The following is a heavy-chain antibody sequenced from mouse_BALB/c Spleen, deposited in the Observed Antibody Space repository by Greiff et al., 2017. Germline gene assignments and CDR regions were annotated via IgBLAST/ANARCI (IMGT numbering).Heavy chain of an antibody. V-gene: IGHV3-1*02. CDR3: AIYYRYDWFAY. J-gene: IGHJ3*01. CDR2: IHYSGST. CDR1: GYSITSGYS. Sequence: EVQLQQSGPDLVKPSQSLSLTCTVTGYSITSGYSWHWIRQSPGNKLEWMGYIHYSGSTNYNPSLKSRISITRDTSKNQFFLQLNSVTTEDTATYYCAIYYRYDWFAYWGQGTLVTVSA. D-gene: IGHD2-14*01.